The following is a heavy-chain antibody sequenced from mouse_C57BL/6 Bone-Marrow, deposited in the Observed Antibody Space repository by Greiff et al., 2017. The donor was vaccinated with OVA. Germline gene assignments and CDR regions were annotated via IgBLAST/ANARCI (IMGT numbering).Heavy chain of an antibody. V-gene: IGHV1-61*01. Sequence: VQLQQPGAELVRPGSSVKLSCKASGYTFTSYWMDWVKQRPGQGLEWIGNIYPSDSETHYNQKFKDKATLTVDKSSSTAYMQLSSLTSEDSAVYYCARSSTTVGYFDVWGTGTTVTVSS. CDR2: IYPSDSET. D-gene: IGHD1-1*01. CDR3: ARSSTTVGYFDV. J-gene: IGHJ1*03. CDR1: GYTFTSYW.